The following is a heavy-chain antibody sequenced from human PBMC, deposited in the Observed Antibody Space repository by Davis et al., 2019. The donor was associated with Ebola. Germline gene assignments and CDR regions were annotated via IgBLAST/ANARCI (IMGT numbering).Heavy chain of an antibody. J-gene: IGHJ6*02. D-gene: IGHD3-10*01. Sequence: MPSETLSLTCTVSGGSISSYYWSWIRQPPGKGLEWIGYIYYSGSTNYNPSLKSRVTISVDTSKNQFSLKLSSVTAADTAVYYCARRVSYGSGSYRYYYYYGMDVWGQGTTVTVSS. CDR2: IYYSGST. V-gene: IGHV4-59*08. CDR1: GGSISSYY. CDR3: ARRVSYGSGSYRYYYYYGMDV.